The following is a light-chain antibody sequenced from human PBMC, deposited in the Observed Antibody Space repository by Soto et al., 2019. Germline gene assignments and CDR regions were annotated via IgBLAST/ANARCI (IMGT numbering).Light chain of an antibody. J-gene: IGLJ2*01. CDR1: SSDVGSYNL. CDR3: CSYAGSSTVV. CDR2: EGS. Sequence: QSALTQPASVSGSPGQSITISCTGTSSDVGSYNLVSWYQQHPGKAPKLMIYEGSKRPSGVSNRFSGSKSGNTASLTSSGLQAADESDYYCCSYAGSSTVVFGGGTQLTVL. V-gene: IGLV2-23*01.